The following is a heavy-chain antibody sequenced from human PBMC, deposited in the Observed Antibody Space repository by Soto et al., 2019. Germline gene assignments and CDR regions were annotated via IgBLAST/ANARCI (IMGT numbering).Heavy chain of an antibody. J-gene: IGHJ5*02. D-gene: IGHD1-20*01. CDR1: GGTFSSYA. CDR3: AITGNTRAWFDP. CDR2: IIPIFGTA. Sequence: ASVKASCRASGGTFSSYAISWVRQAPGQELEWMGGIIPIFGTANYAQKFQGRVTITADESTSTAYMELSSLRSEDTAVYYCAITGNTRAWFDPWGQGTLVTVSS. V-gene: IGHV1-69*13.